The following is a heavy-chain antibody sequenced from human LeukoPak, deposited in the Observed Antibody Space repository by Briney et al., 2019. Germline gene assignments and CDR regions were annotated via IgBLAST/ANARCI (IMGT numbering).Heavy chain of an antibody. CDR2: ITGSGGDT. CDR3: AKAASSSWPSYYYGMDV. J-gene: IGHJ6*02. Sequence: GGSLRLSCAASGFIFSSYSMSWVRQAPGKGLEWVSVITGSGGDTYYADSVKGRFTISKDNSKNTVYLQMSSLRVDDTAVYYCAKAASSSWPSYYYGMDVWGQGTTVTVSS. V-gene: IGHV3-23*01. CDR1: GFIFSSYS. D-gene: IGHD6-13*01.